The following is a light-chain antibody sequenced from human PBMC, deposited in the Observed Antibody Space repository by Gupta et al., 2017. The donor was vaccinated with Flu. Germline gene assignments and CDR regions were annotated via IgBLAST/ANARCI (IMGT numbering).Light chain of an antibody. V-gene: IGKV1-12*01. CDR3: QHSNSFPRT. CDR2: AES. Sequence: PSSVSASVGDRVSITCRASQGIRDWLAWYQQKPGKAPTLLIYAESRVHSGVPSRFSGSGSGTDFTLTITSRQPEDFATYYCQHSNSFPRTFGQGTRVEIK. CDR1: QGIRDW. J-gene: IGKJ1*01.